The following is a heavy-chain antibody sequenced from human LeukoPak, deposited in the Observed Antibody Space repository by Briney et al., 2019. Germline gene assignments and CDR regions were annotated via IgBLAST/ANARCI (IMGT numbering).Heavy chain of an antibody. D-gene: IGHD5-12*01. J-gene: IGHJ4*02. CDR3: AKDPYSGYDYGYFDY. V-gene: IGHV3-23*01. CDR1: GFTFSSYA. CDR2: IRGSGGST. Sequence: GGSLRLSCAASGFTFSSYAMGWVRQAPGKGLEWVSGIRGSGGSTSYADSVKGRFTISRGNSKNTLYLQMNSLRAGDTAVYYCAKDPYSGYDYGYFDYWGQGTLVTVSS.